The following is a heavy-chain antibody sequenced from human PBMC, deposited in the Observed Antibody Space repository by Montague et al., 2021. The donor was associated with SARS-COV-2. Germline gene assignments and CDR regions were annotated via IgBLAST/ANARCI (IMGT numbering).Heavy chain of an antibody. V-gene: IGHV6-1*01. CDR2: TYYGSRWFD. J-gene: IGHJ3*02. Sequence: CAISGDSVSGDSVSWNWNRQSPSRRPDCLGRTYYGSRWFDHYEVSMKGRISIKADTSKNQFSLQLDSVTPEDTAVYYCARGDGLGPYTGYAFNIWGQGTLVTVSS. CDR3: ARGDGLGPYTGYAFNI. CDR1: GDSVSGDSVS. D-gene: IGHD3-16*01.